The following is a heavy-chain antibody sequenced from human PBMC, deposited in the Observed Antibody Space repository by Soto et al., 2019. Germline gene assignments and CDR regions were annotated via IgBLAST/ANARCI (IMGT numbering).Heavy chain of an antibody. CDR3: ARVVPTGYFAMDV. CDR2: ISSSDNTI. CDR1: GFSFSSYE. Sequence: GGSLRLSCAGSGFSFSSYEMNWVRQAPGKGLEWVSYISSSDNTIYNADSVKGRFTISRDNAKNSLYLQMNGLRAEDTAVYYCARVVPTGYFAMDVWGQGTTVTVSS. D-gene: IGHD5-12*01. V-gene: IGHV3-48*03. J-gene: IGHJ6*02.